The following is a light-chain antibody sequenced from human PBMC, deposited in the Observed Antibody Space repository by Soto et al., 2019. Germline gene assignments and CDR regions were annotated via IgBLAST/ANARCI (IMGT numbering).Light chain of an antibody. CDR3: HQRQSWPRT. V-gene: IGKV3-11*01. CDR2: DAS. Sequence: TQSPATLSVSPGERATLSCRASQSVSSYLAWYQQKPGQAPKLLIYDASNRATGIPARFSGSGSGTDFTLTISDVQPEDFALYYCHQRQSWPRTFGQGTKVDIK. J-gene: IGKJ1*01. CDR1: QSVSSY.